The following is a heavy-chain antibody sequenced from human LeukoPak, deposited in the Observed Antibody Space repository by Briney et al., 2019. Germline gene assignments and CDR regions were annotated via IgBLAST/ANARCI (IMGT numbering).Heavy chain of an antibody. CDR1: GFTVGSNY. D-gene: IGHD4/OR15-4a*01. J-gene: IGHJ4*02. CDR3: ARVAPRHNYGAIDY. Sequence: GSLRLSCAASGFTVGSNYMSWVRQAPGKGLEWVSVIYSGGSTYYADSVKGRFTISRDNSKNTLYLQMNSLRAEDTAVYYCARVAPRHNYGAIDYWGQGTLVTVSS. V-gene: IGHV3-53*01. CDR2: IYSGGST.